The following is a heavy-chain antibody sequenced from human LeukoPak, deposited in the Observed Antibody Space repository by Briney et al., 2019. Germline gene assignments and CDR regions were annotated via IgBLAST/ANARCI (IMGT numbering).Heavy chain of an antibody. Sequence: SETLSLTCAVYGGSFSGYYWSWIRQPPGKGLEWIGEINHSGSTNYNPSLKSRVTISVDTSKNQFSLKLSSVTAADTAVYYCATRIRQWLVRGGSWFDPWGQGTLVTVSS. D-gene: IGHD6-19*01. CDR1: GGSFSGYY. J-gene: IGHJ5*02. CDR3: ATRIRQWLVRGGSWFDP. CDR2: INHSGST. V-gene: IGHV4-34*01.